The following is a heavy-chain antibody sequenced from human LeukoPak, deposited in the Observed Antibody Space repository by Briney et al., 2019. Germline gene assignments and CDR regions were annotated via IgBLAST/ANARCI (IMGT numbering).Heavy chain of an antibody. V-gene: IGHV4-59*12. Sequence: PGGSLRLSCTASGFTFGNYAMTWIRQPPGKGLEWIGNIFYSGSTYYSPSLKSRVTISLDTSRNQFSLKLTSVTAADTAVYYCAKSNGYGLVDIWGQGTMVTVSS. CDR2: IFYSGST. J-gene: IGHJ3*02. CDR1: GFTFGNYA. CDR3: AKSNGYGLVDI. D-gene: IGHD3-10*01.